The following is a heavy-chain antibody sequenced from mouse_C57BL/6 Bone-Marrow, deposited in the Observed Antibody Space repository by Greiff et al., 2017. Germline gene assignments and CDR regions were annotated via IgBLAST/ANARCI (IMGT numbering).Heavy chain of an antibody. D-gene: IGHD4-1*01. CDR1: GYAFSSSW. J-gene: IGHJ2*01. Sequence: QVQLQQSGPELVKPGASVKISCKASGYAFSSSWMNWVKQRPGKGLEWIGRIYPGDGDTNYNGKFKGKATLTADKSSSTAYMQRSSLTSEDSAVYFCARMGRDYWGQGTTLTVSS. CDR2: IYPGDGDT. CDR3: ARMGRDY. V-gene: IGHV1-82*01.